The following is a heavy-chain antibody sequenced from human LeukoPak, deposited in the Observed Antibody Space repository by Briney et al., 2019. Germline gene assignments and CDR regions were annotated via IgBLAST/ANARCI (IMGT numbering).Heavy chain of an antibody. J-gene: IGHJ1*01. V-gene: IGHV3-30*18. CDR3: ANTPYYYDSSGYYKYFQH. CDR1: GFTFSLYG. D-gene: IGHD3-22*01. Sequence: TGGSLRLSCAASGFTFSLYGMHWVRQAPGKGLEWVAVISYHGNNEYYADSVKGRFTISRDNSKNTLYLQMNSLRAEDTAVYYCANTPYYYDSSGYYKYFQHWGQGTLVTVSS. CDR2: ISYHGNNE.